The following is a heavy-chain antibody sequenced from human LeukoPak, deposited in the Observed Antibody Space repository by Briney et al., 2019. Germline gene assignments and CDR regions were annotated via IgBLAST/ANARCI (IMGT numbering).Heavy chain of an antibody. CDR2: IYSGGST. J-gene: IGHJ4*02. Sequence: PGGSLRLSCAASGFTFSNAWMNWVRQAPGKGLEWVSLIYSGGSTYYADSVKGRFTISRDNSKNTLYLQMNSLRAEDTAVYYCARADGSGSYLDYWGQGTLVTVSS. CDR3: ARADGSGSYLDY. CDR1: GFTFSNAW. V-gene: IGHV3-53*01. D-gene: IGHD3-10*01.